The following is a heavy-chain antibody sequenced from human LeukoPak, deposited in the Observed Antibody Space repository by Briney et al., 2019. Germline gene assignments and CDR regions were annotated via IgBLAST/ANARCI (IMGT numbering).Heavy chain of an antibody. CDR2: ISPNSADI. CDR3: SRDPRSLDY. J-gene: IGHJ4*02. V-gene: IGHV3-11*01. Sequence: PGGSLRLYCAAPGFNFTDVYMSWVRQSPGKGLEWLAYISPNSADISYADSVKGRFTISRDNAKNSLYLQMNSLRVEDTGIYYCSRDPRSLDYWGQGALVTVSS. CDR1: GFNFTDVY.